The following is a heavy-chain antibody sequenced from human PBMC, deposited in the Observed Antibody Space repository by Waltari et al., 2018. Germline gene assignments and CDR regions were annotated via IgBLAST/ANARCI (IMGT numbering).Heavy chain of an antibody. CDR3: ARDAPDGTGPFDY. CDR2: VDSDVGT. CDR1: GFSVSDKY. V-gene: IGHV3-53*01. J-gene: IGHJ4*02. Sequence: EVQLVESGGGLIHPGGPLRLSCTASGFSVSDKYIFWARLPPGKGLEWVAVVDSDVGTYYTDSVKGRFITYRDNSKNTLYLQMNSLRAEDTAVYYCARDAPDGTGPFDYWGQGTLVTVSS. D-gene: IGHD3-10*01.